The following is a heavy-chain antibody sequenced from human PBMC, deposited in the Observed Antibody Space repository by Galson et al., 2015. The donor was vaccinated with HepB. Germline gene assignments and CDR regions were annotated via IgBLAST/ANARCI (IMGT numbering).Heavy chain of an antibody. CDR2: ISYDGSNK. CDR3: AKGLIAAAGRAPEA. CDR1: GFTFSSYG. Sequence: SLRLSCAASGFTFSSYGMHWVRQAPGKGLEWVAVISYDGSNKYYADSVKGRFTISRDNSKNALYLQMNSLRAEDTAVYYCAKGLIAAAGRAPEAGGQGTLVTVSS. V-gene: IGHV3-30*18. J-gene: IGHJ1*01. D-gene: IGHD6-13*01.